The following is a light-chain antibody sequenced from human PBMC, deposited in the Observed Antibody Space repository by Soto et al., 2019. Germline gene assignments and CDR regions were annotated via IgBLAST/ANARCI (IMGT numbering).Light chain of an antibody. V-gene: IGLV2-14*03. Sequence: QSVLTQPASVSGSPGQSITISCTGTNSDVGGYNYVSWYQHHPGKAPELIIYGVSNRPSGVSTRFSGSKSGTTASLTISGLQAQDEADYYCTSYTSGSAPVLFGGGTKLTVL. CDR3: TSYTSGSAPVL. CDR2: GVS. CDR1: NSDVGGYNY. J-gene: IGLJ2*01.